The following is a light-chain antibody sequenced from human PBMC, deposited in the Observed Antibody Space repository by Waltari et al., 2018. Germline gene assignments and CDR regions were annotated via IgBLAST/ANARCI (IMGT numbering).Light chain of an antibody. Sequence: QSAMTQPASVSGSPGRSTTSSGTATSSEMGSYDFVYWSQHHPGKAPKLLIYEVTPRPSGVSDRFSGSKSDNTASLTISVLQAEDEADYYCCAYSGSSTLVNWVFGGGTKLAVL. CDR3: CAYSGSSTLVNWV. CDR2: EVT. J-gene: IGLJ3*02. V-gene: IGLV2-23*02. CDR1: SSEMGSYDF.